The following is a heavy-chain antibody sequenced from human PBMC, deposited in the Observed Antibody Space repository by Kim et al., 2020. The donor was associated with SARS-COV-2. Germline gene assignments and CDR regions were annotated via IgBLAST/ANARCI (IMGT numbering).Heavy chain of an antibody. V-gene: IGHV3-73*01. CDR2: AT. CDR3: TERQQLADY. D-gene: IGHD6-13*01. J-gene: IGHJ4*02. Sequence: ATAYAASVKGRFTISRDDSKNTAYLQMNSLKTEATAVYYCTERQQLADYWGQGTLVTVSS.